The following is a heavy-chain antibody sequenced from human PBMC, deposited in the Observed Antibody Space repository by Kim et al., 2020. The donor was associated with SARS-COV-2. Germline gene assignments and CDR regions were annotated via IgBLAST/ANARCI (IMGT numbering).Heavy chain of an antibody. CDR1: GFTFSSYA. CDR2: ISYDGSNK. V-gene: IGHV3-30*04. Sequence: GGSLRLSCAASGFTFSSYAMHWVRQAPGKGLEWVAVISYDGSNKYYADSVKGRFTISRDNSKNTLYLQMNSLRAEDTAVYYCARDGGGYSYGLGGDYYYGMDVWGQGTTVTVSS. J-gene: IGHJ6*01. CDR3: ARDGGGYSYGLGGDYYYGMDV. D-gene: IGHD5-18*01.